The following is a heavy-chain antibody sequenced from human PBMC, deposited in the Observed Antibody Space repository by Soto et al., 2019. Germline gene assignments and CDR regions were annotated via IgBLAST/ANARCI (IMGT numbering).Heavy chain of an antibody. CDR1: GFTFSSYW. D-gene: IGHD6-13*01. V-gene: IGHV3-7*01. CDR3: ARIAASGRGWDV. Sequence: EVQLVESGGGLVQPGGSLRLSCVDSGFTFSSYWMSWVRQAPVKGLEWVGNIKQDGGEENYVDSVKGRFTISRDNAKNSMYLQMNSLRVEDTAVYYCARIAASGRGWDVWGQGTTVVVSS. J-gene: IGHJ6*02. CDR2: IKQDGGEE.